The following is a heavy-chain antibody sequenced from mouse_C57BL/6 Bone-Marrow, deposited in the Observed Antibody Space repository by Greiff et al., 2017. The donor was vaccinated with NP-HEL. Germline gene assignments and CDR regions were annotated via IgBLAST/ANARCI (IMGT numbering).Heavy chain of an antibody. CDR2: IDPSDSNT. V-gene: IGHV1-50*01. CDR1: GYTFTSYW. D-gene: IGHD2-4*01. CDR3: ASYDYDGYYFDY. Sequence: QVQLQQPGAELVKPGASVKLSCKASGYTFTSYWMQWVKQRPGQGLEWIGEIDPSDSNTNYNQKFKGKATLTVDTSSSTAYMQLSSLTSEDSAVYYCASYDYDGYYFDYWGQGTTLTVSS. J-gene: IGHJ2*01.